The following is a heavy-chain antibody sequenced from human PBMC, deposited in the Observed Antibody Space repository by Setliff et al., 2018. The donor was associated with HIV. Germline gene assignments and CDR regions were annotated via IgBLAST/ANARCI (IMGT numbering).Heavy chain of an antibody. J-gene: IGHJ6*03. V-gene: IGHV4-34*04. CDR2: INHGGST. D-gene: IGHD3-10*01. CDR3: ARGRNYGSPYFYYMDV. Sequence: SETLSLTCAVYGGSFSGYYWTWIRQPPGKGLAWIGEINHGGSTNNNPSLKSRATMSVDTSKNQFSLRLSSVTAADTAVYYCARGRNYGSPYFYYMDVWANGTTVTVSS. CDR1: GGSFSGYY.